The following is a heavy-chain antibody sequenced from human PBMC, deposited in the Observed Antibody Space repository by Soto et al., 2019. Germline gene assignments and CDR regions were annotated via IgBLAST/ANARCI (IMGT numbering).Heavy chain of an antibody. CDR1: GGTLSSYT. V-gene: IGHV1-69*04. Sequence: SVKVSCKASGGTLSSYTISWVRQAPGQGLEWMGRIIPILGIANYAQKFQGRVTITADKSTSTAYMELSSLRSEDTAVYYCARDGGGYCSGGSCYSAWGKGTTVTVSS. J-gene: IGHJ6*04. CDR2: IIPILGIA. CDR3: ARDGGGYCSGGSCYSA. D-gene: IGHD2-15*01.